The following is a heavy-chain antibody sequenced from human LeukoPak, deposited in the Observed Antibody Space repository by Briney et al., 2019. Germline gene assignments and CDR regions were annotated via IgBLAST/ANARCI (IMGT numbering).Heavy chain of an antibody. CDR2: IYYSGST. CDR3: ARETRIGAPRRHPGYGMDV. J-gene: IGHJ6*02. V-gene: IGHV4-31*03. Sequence: PSQTLSLTCTVSGGSISSGGYYWSWIRQHPGKGLEWIGYIYYSGSTYYNPSLKSRVTISVDTSKNQFSLKLSSAIAADTAVYYCARETRIGAPRRHPGYGMDVWGQGTTVTVSS. D-gene: IGHD2-15*01. CDR1: GGSISSGGYY.